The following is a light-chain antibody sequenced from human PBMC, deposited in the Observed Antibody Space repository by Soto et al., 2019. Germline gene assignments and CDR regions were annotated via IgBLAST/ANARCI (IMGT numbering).Light chain of an antibody. CDR1: QSVSSSF. CDR3: LQYLSAPHT. Sequence: EIVLTQSPGTLSLSPGERATLSCRASQSVSSSFFAWYQHTPGQAPRLLIYATSSRATGIPDRFSGSGSGTDFTLTISRLEPEDCAVYYCLQYLSAPHTFGQGTKLEIK. V-gene: IGKV3-20*01. CDR2: ATS. J-gene: IGKJ2*01.